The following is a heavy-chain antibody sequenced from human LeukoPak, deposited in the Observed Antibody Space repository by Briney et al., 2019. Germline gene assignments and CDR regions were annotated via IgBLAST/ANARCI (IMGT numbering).Heavy chain of an antibody. Sequence: ASVEVSCKASGGTFSSYAISWVRQAPGQGLEWMGGIIPIFGTANYAQKFQGRVTITADESTSTAYMELSSLRSEDTAVYYCAREGGGWFDPWGQGTLVTVSS. CDR1: GGTFSSYA. J-gene: IGHJ5*02. CDR3: AREGGGWFDP. D-gene: IGHD3-16*01. CDR2: IIPIFGTA. V-gene: IGHV1-69*01.